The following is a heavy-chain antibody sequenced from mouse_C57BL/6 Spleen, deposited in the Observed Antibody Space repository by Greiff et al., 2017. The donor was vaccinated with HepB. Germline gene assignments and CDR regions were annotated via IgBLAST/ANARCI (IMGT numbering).Heavy chain of an antibody. CDR1: GYTFTSYW. CDR2: IYPSDSET. V-gene: IGHV1-52*01. J-gene: IGHJ4*01. Sequence: QVQLQQPGAELVRPGSSVKLSCKASGYTFTSYWMHWVKQRPIQGLEWIGNIYPSDSETHYNQKFKDKATLTVDKSSSTDYMQLSSLTSEYSAVYYCARSNSEGAMDYWGQGTSVTVSS. CDR3: ARSNSEGAMDY. D-gene: IGHD2-12*01.